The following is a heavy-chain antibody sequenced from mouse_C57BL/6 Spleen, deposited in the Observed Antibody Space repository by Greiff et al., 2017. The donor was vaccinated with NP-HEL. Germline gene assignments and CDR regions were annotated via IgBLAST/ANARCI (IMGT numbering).Heavy chain of an antibody. CDR1: GYTFTSYW. V-gene: IGHV1-64*01. J-gene: IGHJ1*03. CDR3: ARGGYYYGSREYFDV. D-gene: IGHD1-1*01. CDR2: IHPNSGST. Sequence: VQLQQSGAELVKPGASVKLSCKASGYTFTSYWMHWVKQRPGQGLEWIGMIHPNSGSTNYNEKFKSKATLTVDKSSSTAYMQLSSLTSEDSAVYYCARGGYYYGSREYFDVWGTGTTVTVSS.